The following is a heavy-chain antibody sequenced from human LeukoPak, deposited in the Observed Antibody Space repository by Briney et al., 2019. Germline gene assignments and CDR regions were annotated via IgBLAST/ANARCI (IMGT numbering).Heavy chain of an antibody. CDR1: GFTFNNYA. CDR2: ISWNSGSI. V-gene: IGHV3-9*01. D-gene: IGHD3-16*01. J-gene: IGHJ4*02. Sequence: GTSLKLSCKASGFTFNNYAMHWVRQAPGQGLEWVSGISWNSGSIGYAHTVKGRFTISRDNAKSSLYVQMSSLRAEDTALYYCAKDLGESGRWYYFDYWGQGTLVTVSP. CDR3: AKDLGESGRWYYFDY.